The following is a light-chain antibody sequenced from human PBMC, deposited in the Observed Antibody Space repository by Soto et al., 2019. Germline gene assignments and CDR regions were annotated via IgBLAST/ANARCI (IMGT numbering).Light chain of an antibody. CDR1: QSVRSSS. Sequence: EIVLTQSPATLSLSPGERATLSCRASQSVRSSSLAWYQQKPGQAPGLLIYGASSRATGIPDRFSGSGSGTDFTLTISRLEPEDFAVYYCQQYGSSPPRTFGQGTKVDI. J-gene: IGKJ1*01. CDR3: QQYGSSPPRT. CDR2: GAS. V-gene: IGKV3-20*01.